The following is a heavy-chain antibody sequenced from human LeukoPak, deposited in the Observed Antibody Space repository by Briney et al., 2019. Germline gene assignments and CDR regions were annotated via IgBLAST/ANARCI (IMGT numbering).Heavy chain of an antibody. J-gene: IGHJ3*02. Sequence: SETLSLTCTVSGGSISSYYWSWIRQPPGKGLEWIGYIYYSGSTNYNPSLKSRVTISVDTSKNQFSLKLSSVTAADTAVYYCARTYYYDSSGYDAFDIWGQGTMVTVSS. CDR1: GGSISSYY. CDR3: ARTYYYDSSGYDAFDI. D-gene: IGHD3-22*01. V-gene: IGHV4-59*01. CDR2: IYYSGST.